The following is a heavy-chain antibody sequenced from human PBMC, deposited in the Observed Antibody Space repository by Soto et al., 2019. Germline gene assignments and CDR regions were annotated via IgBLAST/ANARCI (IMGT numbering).Heavy chain of an antibody. J-gene: IGHJ6*02. D-gene: IGHD5-18*01. V-gene: IGHV1-69*01. CDR3: ARGRVDTARNYYYYGMDV. CDR1: GGTFSSYA. CDR2: IIPIFGTA. Sequence: QMQLVQSGAEVKKPGSSVKVSCKASGGTFSSYAISWVRQAPGQGLEWMGGIIPIFGTANYAQKFQGRVTITADESTSTAYMELSSLRSEDTAVYYCARGRVDTARNYYYYGMDVWGQGTTVTVSS.